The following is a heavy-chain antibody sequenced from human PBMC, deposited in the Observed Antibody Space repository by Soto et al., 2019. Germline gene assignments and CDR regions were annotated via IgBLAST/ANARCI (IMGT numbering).Heavy chain of an antibody. V-gene: IGHV3-66*01. D-gene: IGHD6-19*01. CDR2: IYSGGAT. CDR1: GFTVSSNY. CDR3: VRNPGGVAVAGPFDY. Sequence: EVQVVESGGGLVQPGGSLRLSCEASGFTVSSNYMSWVRQAPGKGLEWVSVIYSGGATYYADSVKGRFTISRDNSKNTLYLQMNSLSAEDTAVYYCVRNPGGVAVAGPFDYWGQGTLVTVSS. J-gene: IGHJ4*02.